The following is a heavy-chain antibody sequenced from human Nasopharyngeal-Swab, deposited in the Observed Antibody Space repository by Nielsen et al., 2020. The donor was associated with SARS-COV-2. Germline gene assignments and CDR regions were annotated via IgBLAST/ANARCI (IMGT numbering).Heavy chain of an antibody. D-gene: IGHD2-2*01. Sequence: GESLKISCAASGFTFSSYAMSWVRQAPGKGLEWVAHIKQSGSGQYYVDSVKGRFTISGDNAKNSLSLQMNSLRAEDTAVYYCARYCSTTSCPRGFDYWGQGTLVTVSS. CDR2: IKQSGSGQ. V-gene: IGHV3-7*01. CDR1: GFTFSSYA. CDR3: ARYCSTTSCPRGFDY. J-gene: IGHJ4*02.